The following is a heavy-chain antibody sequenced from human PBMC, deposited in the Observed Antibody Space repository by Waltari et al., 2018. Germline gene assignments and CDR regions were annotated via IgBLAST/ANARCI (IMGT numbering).Heavy chain of an antibody. CDR3: ARDHGGYYYYYGMDV. CDR1: GGSISSGSYY. D-gene: IGHD2-15*01. Sequence: QVQLQESGPGLVKPSQTLSLTCTVSGGSISSGSYYWSWVRQPAGKGLEWIGRIYTSGSTNYTPSLKSRVTISVDTSKNQFSLKLSSVTAADTAVYYCARDHGGYYYYYGMDVWGQGTTVTVSS. V-gene: IGHV4-61*02. CDR2: IYTSGST. J-gene: IGHJ6*02.